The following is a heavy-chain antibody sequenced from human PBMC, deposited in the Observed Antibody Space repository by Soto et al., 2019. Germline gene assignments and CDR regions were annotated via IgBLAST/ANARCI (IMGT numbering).Heavy chain of an antibody. CDR1: GFTFSSYS. V-gene: IGHV3-21*01. D-gene: IGHD2-15*01. CDR2: ISSSSSYI. CDR3: ARVQYCSGGSCYGGFDY. Sequence: EVQLVESGGGLVKPGGSLRLSCAASGFTFSSYSMNWVRQAPGKGLEWVSSISSSSSYIYYADSVKGRLTISRDNAKNSLYLQMNSLRAEDTAVYYCARVQYCSGGSCYGGFDYWGQGTLVTVSS. J-gene: IGHJ4*02.